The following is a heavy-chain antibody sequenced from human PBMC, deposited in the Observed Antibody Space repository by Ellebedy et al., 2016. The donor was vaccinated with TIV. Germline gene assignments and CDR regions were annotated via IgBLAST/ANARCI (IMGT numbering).Heavy chain of an antibody. V-gene: IGHV3-33*08. D-gene: IGHD1-26*01. CDR1: GFTFSVSA. CDR3: ARGPLGGTPRAFDS. Sequence: GESLKISCAASGFTFSVSAMHWVRQAPGKGLEWVALIWYEGSYKYYGDSVKGRFTISRDDSKNTVYLQMNSLRADDTAIYHCARGPLGGTPRAFDSWGQGTLVTVSS. J-gene: IGHJ4*02. CDR2: IWYEGSYK.